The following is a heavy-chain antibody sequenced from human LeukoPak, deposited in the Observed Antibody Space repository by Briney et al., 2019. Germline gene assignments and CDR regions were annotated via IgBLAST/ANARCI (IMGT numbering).Heavy chain of an antibody. Sequence: GESLQISCQGSGYRFTSYWIGWVRPMPGKGLEWMGIIYPGDSDTRYSPSFQGQVTISADKSISTAYLQWSSLKASDTAMYYCARSSPAGGSYAPFDYWGQGTLVTVSS. CDR2: IYPGDSDT. V-gene: IGHV5-51*01. CDR3: ARSSPAGGSYAPFDY. J-gene: IGHJ4*02. CDR1: GYRFTSYW. D-gene: IGHD1-26*01.